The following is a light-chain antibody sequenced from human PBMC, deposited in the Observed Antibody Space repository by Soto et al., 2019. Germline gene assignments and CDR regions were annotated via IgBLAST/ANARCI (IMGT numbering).Light chain of an antibody. CDR3: SSHTSVNTRV. V-gene: IGLV2-14*01. CDR1: SSDVGTYDY. J-gene: IGLJ1*01. Sequence: QSALTQPASVSGSPGQSIAISCTGASSDVGTYDYVSWYQQYPDKAPKLIIYEVTQRPSGVSNRFSGSKSGNTASLTISGLQAEDEADYYCSSHTSVNTRVFGTGTKVTVL. CDR2: EVT.